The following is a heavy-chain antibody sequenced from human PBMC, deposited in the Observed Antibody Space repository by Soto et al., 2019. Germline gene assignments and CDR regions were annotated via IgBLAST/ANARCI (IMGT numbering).Heavy chain of an antibody. CDR3: ARSSTSANYFDY. CDR2: VYHSGST. D-gene: IGHD2-2*01. Sequence: SETLSLTWAVAGGYISTSNWRSWVRQPPGKGLEWIGEVYHSGSTNYNPSFKSRVAMSVDKSKNQFSLKLNSVTAADTAVYYCARSSTSANYFDYWGQGTLVTVSS. CDR1: GGYISTSNW. V-gene: IGHV4-4*02. J-gene: IGHJ4*02.